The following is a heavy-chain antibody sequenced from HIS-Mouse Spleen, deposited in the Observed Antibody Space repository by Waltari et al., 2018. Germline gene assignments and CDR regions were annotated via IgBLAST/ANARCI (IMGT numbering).Heavy chain of an antibody. CDR2: IYYGGST. CDR1: GGSISSSSYY. Sequence: QLQLQESGPGLVKPSETLSLTCTVSGGSISSSSYYWGWIRQPPGKGLAWIGSIYYGGSTDNTPALKSRVTISVDTAKSQVSLKLSSVTAADTAVYYCAREIPYSSSWYDWYFDLWGRGTLVTVSS. J-gene: IGHJ2*01. V-gene: IGHV4-39*07. D-gene: IGHD6-13*01. CDR3: AREIPYSSSWYDWYFDL.